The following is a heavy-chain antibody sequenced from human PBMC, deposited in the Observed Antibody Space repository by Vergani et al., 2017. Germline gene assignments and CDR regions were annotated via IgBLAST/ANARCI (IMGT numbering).Heavy chain of an antibody. CDR3: ARYSSSWYGTSNWFDP. CDR2: INWNSGSI. Sequence: EVQLVESGGGLVQPGRSLRLSCAASGFTFDDYAMHWVRQAPGKGLERVSGINWNSGSIGYADSVKGRFTISRDNAKNSLYLQMNSRRAEDTAVYYCARYSSSWYGTSNWFDPWGQGTLVTVSS. D-gene: IGHD6-13*01. V-gene: IGHV3-9*01. CDR1: GFTFDDYA. J-gene: IGHJ5*02.